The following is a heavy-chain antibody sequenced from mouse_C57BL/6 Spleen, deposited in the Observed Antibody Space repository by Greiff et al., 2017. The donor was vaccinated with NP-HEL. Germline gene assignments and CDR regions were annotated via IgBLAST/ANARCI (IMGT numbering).Heavy chain of an antibody. J-gene: IGHJ1*03. CDR3: ARGVLGRYFDV. CDR2: IDPSDSYP. V-gene: IGHV1-50*01. Sequence: QVQLQQPGAELVKPGASVQLSCKASGYTFTSYWMQWVKQRPGQGLEWIGEIDPSDSYPNYNQKFQGKATLTVDTSSSTAYMQLSSLTSEDSAVYYCARGVLGRYFDVWGTGTTVTVSS. CDR1: GYTFTSYW. D-gene: IGHD4-1*01.